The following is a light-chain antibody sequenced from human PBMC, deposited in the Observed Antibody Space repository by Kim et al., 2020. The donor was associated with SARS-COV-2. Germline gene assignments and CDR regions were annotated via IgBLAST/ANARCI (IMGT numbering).Light chain of an antibody. CDR1: KLGDKY. CDR3: QAWDSSTKV. V-gene: IGLV3-1*01. Sequence: SYELTQPPSVSVSPGQTASITCYGDKLGDKYACWYQQKPGQPPVLVIYQDTKRPSGIPERFSGSNSGNTATLTIRGTPAMDEADYYCQAWDSSTKVFGTG. CDR2: QDT. J-gene: IGLJ1*01.